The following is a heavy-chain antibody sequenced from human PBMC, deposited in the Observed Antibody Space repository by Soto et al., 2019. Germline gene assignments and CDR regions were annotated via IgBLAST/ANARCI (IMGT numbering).Heavy chain of an antibody. J-gene: IGHJ6*02. CDR1: GFTFSSYA. V-gene: IGHV3-30*18. Sequence: QVQLVESGGGVVQPGRSLRLSCAASGFTFSSYAMHWVRQAPGKGLEWVAVISYDGSNKYYADSVKGRFTISRDNSKNTLYLQMNSLRAEDTAVYYCAKSAGNYYYGMDVWGQGTTVTVSS. CDR2: ISYDGSNK. CDR3: AKSAGNYYYGMDV.